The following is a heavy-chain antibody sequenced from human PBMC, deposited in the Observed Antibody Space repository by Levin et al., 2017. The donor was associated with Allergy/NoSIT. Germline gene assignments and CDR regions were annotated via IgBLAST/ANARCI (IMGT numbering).Heavy chain of an antibody. V-gene: IGHV3-23*01. CDR3: AKGDGRGGTFDY. Sequence: GESLKISCAASGFTFSSYTMNWVRQAPGKGLEWVSVIVGSGGGTYYADSVKGRFTISRDNSKNTLYLQMNSLRADDTAVYYCAKGDGRGGTFDYWGQGTLVTVSS. D-gene: IGHD3-16*01. CDR1: GFTFSSYT. J-gene: IGHJ4*02. CDR2: IVGSGGGT.